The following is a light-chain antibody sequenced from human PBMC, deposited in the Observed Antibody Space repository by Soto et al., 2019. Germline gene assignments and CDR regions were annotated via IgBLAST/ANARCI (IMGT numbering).Light chain of an antibody. Sequence: QAVVTQEPSLTMSPGGTVTLTCGSSTGAVTSGHYPYWFQQKPGQAPRTLIYDTSNKHSWTPARFSGSLLGGKAALTLSGAQPEDEAVYYCLLSYSGAQAVFGGGTKLTVL. CDR1: TGAVTSGHY. CDR3: LLSYSGAQAV. CDR2: DTS. V-gene: IGLV7-46*01. J-gene: IGLJ2*01.